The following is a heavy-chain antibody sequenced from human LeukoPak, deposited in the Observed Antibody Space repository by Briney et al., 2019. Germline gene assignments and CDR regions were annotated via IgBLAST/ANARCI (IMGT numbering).Heavy chain of an antibody. CDR1: GGSFSGYY. J-gene: IGHJ5*02. CDR2: INHSGST. D-gene: IGHD3-10*02. V-gene: IGHV4-34*01. CDR3: ARILGSGSYYNAYNWFDP. Sequence: SETLSLTCAVYGGSFSGYYWSWLRQPPGKGLEWIGEINHSGSTNYNPSLKSRVTISVDTSKNQFSLKLSSVTAADTAVYYCARILGSGSYYNAYNWFDPWGQGTLVTVSS.